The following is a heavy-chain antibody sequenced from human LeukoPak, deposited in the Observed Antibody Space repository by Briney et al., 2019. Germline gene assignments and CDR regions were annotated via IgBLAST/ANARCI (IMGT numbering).Heavy chain of an antibody. CDR3: ARSSDSSSLQYFQH. CDR2: MRQDGSDK. J-gene: IGHJ1*01. CDR1: GFTSSTAW. Sequence: GGSLRLSCAISGFTSSTAWLTWVRQAPGKGPEWVADMRQDGSDKYYLDSVRGRFIISGDIVKNSLYLQMNSLRAEDTAVYYCARSSDSSSLQYFQHWGQGTLVTVSS. V-gene: IGHV3-7*03. D-gene: IGHD6-6*01.